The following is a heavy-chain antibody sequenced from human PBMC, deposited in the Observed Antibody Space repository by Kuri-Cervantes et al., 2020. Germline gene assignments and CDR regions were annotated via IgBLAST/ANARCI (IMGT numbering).Heavy chain of an antibody. CDR2: IGTTSSPI. CDR1: GFTFSSYS. J-gene: IGHJ6*04. Sequence: GESLKISCAASGFTFSSYSLNWVRLAPGKGLEWVSHIGTTSSPIYYADSVKGRFTISRDNAKNSLYLQMKSLRAEDTAVYYCARVLIGLGVWGKGTTVTVSS. D-gene: IGHD3-16*01. CDR3: ARVLIGLGV. V-gene: IGHV3-48*04.